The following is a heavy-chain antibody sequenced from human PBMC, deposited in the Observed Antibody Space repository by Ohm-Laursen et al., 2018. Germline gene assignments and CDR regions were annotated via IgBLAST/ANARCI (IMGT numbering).Heavy chain of an antibody. CDR1: AGSINSYW. V-gene: IGHV4-4*07. D-gene: IGHD1-26*01. CDR2: IYSSGSR. J-gene: IGHJ4*02. CDR3: ARRANSAFLYYLDY. Sequence: TLSLTCTVSAGSINSYWFNWIRQSAGKGLEWIGRIYSSGSRHYNPSLSSRVTISADTSKNQFSLKLSSVTAADTAVYYCARRANSAFLYYLDYWGQGTLVTVSS.